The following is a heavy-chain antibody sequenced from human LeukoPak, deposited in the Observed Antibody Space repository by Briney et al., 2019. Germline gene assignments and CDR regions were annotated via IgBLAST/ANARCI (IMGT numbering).Heavy chain of an antibody. Sequence: KPGGSLRLSCAASGCTFSDYYRSWIRQAPGKGLEWVSYISSSRSYTNYADPMRGRFTISRDNAKNSLYLQMNSLRAEDTAVYYCAREHAYGGTHYFDYWGQGTLVTVSS. CDR3: AREHAYGGTHYFDY. CDR2: ISSSRSYT. CDR1: GCTFSDYY. V-gene: IGHV3-11*05. J-gene: IGHJ4*02. D-gene: IGHD4-23*01.